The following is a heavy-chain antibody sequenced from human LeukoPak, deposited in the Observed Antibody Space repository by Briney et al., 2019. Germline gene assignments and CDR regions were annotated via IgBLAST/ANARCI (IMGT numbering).Heavy chain of an antibody. CDR2: IKQDGSEK. CDR3: ARGGVVPAAIHYYYYYMDV. Sequence: PGGSLRLSCAASGFTFSSYWTSWVRQAPGKGLEWVANIKQDGSEKYYVDSVKGRFTISRDNAKNSLYLQMNSLRAEDTAVYYCARGGVVPAAIHYYYYYMDVWGKGTTVTVSS. J-gene: IGHJ6*03. V-gene: IGHV3-7*01. CDR1: GFTFSSYW. D-gene: IGHD2-2*01.